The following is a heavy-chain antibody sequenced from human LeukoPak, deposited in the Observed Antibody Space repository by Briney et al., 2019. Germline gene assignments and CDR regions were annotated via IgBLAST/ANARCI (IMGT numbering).Heavy chain of an antibody. V-gene: IGHV4-34*01. Sequence: SETLSLTCAVYGGSFSGYYWSWIRQPPGKGLEWIGEINHSGSTNYNPSLKSRVTISVDTSKNQFSLKLSSVTVADTAVYYCARGQGGYCSSTSCLHYRKMTTVTTTWFDPWGQGTLVTVSS. CDR3: ARGQGGYCSSTSCLHYRKMTTVTTTWFDP. D-gene: IGHD2-2*01. CDR1: GGSFSGYY. J-gene: IGHJ5*02. CDR2: INHSGST.